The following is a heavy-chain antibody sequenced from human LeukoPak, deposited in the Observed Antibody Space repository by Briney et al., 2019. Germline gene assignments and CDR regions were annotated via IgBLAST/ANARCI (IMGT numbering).Heavy chain of an antibody. J-gene: IGHJ3*01. CDR1: GFTFSSYS. CDR3: ASAGVWAFDF. CDR2: ISSSSSYL. D-gene: IGHD2-8*01. V-gene: IGHV3-21*01. Sequence: PGGSLRLSCAASGFTFSSYSMNWVRQAPGKGLKWVSSISSSSSYLYSADSLKGRFTTSRDNAKNSLYLQMNSLRAEDTALYYCASAGVWAFDFWGQGTMVTVSS.